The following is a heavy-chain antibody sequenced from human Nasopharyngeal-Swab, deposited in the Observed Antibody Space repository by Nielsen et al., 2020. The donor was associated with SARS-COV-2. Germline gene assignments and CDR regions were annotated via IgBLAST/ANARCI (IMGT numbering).Heavy chain of an antibody. D-gene: IGHD6-6*01. CDR2: IYHSGST. J-gene: IGHJ6*03. V-gene: IGHV4-4*02. Sequence: GSLRLSCAVSGGSISSSNWWSWVRQPPGKGLEWIGEIYHSGSTNYNPSLKSRVTISVDTSKNQFSLKLSSVTAADTAVYYCARGPYSSSQRYYYYYMDVWGKGTTVTVSS. CDR1: GGSISSSNW. CDR3: ARGPYSSSQRYYYYYMDV.